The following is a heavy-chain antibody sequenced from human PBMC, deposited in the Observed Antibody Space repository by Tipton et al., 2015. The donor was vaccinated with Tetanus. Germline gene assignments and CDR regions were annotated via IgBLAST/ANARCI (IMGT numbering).Heavy chain of an antibody. D-gene: IGHD2-2*01. J-gene: IGHJ5*02. V-gene: IGHV4-34*01. Sequence: TLSLTCAVYGGSFSGYYWSWIRQPPGKGLEWIGEINHSGSTNYNPSLKSRVTISVDTSKNQFSLKLSSVTAADTAVYHCARGLLVVVPAARGRYNWFDPWGQGTLVTVSS. CDR3: ARGLLVVVPAARGRYNWFDP. CDR1: GGSFSGYY. CDR2: INHSGST.